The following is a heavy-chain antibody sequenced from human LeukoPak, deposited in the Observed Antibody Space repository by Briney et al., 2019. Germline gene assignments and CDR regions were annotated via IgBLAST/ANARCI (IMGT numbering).Heavy chain of an antibody. J-gene: IGHJ4*02. V-gene: IGHV3-7*01. Sequence: GGSLRLSCEASGFTFSSYWMSWVRQAPGKGLEWVANIKQDGSEKYYVDSVKGRFTISRDNSKNTLYLQMNSLRAEDTAVYYCAKDRFGELSLDYWGQGTLVTVSS. CDR1: GFTFSSYW. D-gene: IGHD3-10*01. CDR2: IKQDGSEK. CDR3: AKDRFGELSLDY.